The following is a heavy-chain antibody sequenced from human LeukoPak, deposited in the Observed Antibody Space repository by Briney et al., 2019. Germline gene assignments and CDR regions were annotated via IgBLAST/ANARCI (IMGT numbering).Heavy chain of an antibody. D-gene: IGHD3-16*01. CDR3: AREGGA. V-gene: IGHV3-66*01. J-gene: IGHJ5*02. Sequence: GGSLSLSCTVSGIDVSSNYISWVRQAPGKGLEWVSVTYVSGNTYYADSVKGRFIVSRDNSKNTLYLEMNSLRVEDTGVYYCAREGGAWGQGTLVTVSS. CDR1: GIDVSSNY. CDR2: TYVSGNT.